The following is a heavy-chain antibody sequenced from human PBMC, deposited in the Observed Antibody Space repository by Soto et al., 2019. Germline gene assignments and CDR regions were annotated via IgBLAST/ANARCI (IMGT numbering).Heavy chain of an antibody. CDR3: ATPIFGVVIVDY. Sequence: SETLSLTCTVSGGSISSSSYYWGWIRQPPGKGLEWIGSIYYSGSTNYNPSLKSRVTISVDTSKNQFSLKLSSVTAADTAVYYCATPIFGVVIVDYWGQGTLVTVSS. J-gene: IGHJ4*02. CDR2: IYYSGST. CDR1: GGSISSSSYY. V-gene: IGHV4-39*01. D-gene: IGHD3-3*01.